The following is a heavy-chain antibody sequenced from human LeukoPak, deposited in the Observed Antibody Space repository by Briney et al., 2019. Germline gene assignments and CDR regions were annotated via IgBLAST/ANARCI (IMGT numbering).Heavy chain of an antibody. CDR1: GFTVSSNF. V-gene: IGHV3-53*01. CDR2: LYTGGST. D-gene: IGHD3-16*01. CDR3: VRVAPPLAMITIVDY. Sequence: GSLRLSCAASGFTVSSNFMSWFRQAPGKGLEWVSVLYTGGSTHYADSVKGRFTISRDISKNTVYLQMSSLRAEDTAVYYCVRVAPPLAMITIVDYWGQGTLVTVSS. J-gene: IGHJ4*02.